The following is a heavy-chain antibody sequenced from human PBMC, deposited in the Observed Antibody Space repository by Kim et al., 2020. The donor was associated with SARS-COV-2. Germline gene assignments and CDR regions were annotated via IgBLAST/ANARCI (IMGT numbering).Heavy chain of an antibody. V-gene: IGHV3-64*02. D-gene: IGHD6-6*01. CDR3: ARGGSSDAFDI. CDR1: GFTFSSYA. Sequence: GGSLRLSCAVSGFTFSSYAMHWVRQAPGKGLEYVSAISSNGGSTYYADSVKGRFTISRDNSKNTLYLQMGSLRAEDMAVYYCARGGSSDAFDIWGQGTMVTVSS. J-gene: IGHJ3*02. CDR2: ISSNGGST.